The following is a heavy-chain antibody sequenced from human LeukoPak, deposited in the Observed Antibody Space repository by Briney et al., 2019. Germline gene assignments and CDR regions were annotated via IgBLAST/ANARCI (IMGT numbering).Heavy chain of an antibody. CDR2: MRSQNGKS. J-gene: IGHJ4*02. V-gene: IGHV1-18*01. CDR1: LYIFSTYG. D-gene: IGHD4-11*01. CDR3: AREGNSNYDFDY. Sequence: AAVKVSFMASLYIFSTYGISWVRQAPGQGLEGKGWMRSQNGKSKHTEKFQGRVNINTDTSTRTANMEPRSLRSDDTAVYYCAREGNSNYDFDYWGQGTLVTISS.